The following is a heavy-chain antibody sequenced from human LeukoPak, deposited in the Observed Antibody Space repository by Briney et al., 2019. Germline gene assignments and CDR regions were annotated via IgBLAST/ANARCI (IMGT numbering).Heavy chain of an antibody. Sequence: SETLSLTCSVSGASVTTTAYFWNWIRQPAGEGLEWIGRIYASGNIHYNPSLRSRVAMSLDTSKNQFSLTMNSVTAADSAVYFCASYREAYDLYPHGLDVWGRGTVVTVS. CDR2: IYASGNI. CDR3: ASYREAYDLYPHGLDV. V-gene: IGHV4-61*02. J-gene: IGHJ3*01. CDR1: GASVTTTAYF. D-gene: IGHD5-24*01.